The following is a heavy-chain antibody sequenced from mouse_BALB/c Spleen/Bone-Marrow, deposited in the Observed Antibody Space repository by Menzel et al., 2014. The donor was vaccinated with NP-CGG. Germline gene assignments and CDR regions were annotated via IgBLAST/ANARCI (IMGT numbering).Heavy chain of an antibody. J-gene: IGHJ2*01. Sequence: QVQLQQSGPELVKPGASVRISCKASNYTFTTYYIYWVKQRPGQGLEWIGWIYPGNVSTKYNEKFKAKATLTADKSSSTAYMQLSSLTSEDSAVYFCARSRYGSYYGYWGQGTPLTVSS. CDR3: ARSRYGSYYGY. D-gene: IGHD1-1*01. V-gene: IGHV1S56*01. CDR1: NYTFTTYY. CDR2: IYPGNVST.